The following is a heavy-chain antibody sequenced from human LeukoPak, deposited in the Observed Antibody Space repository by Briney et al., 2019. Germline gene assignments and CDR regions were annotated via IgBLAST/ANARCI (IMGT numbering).Heavy chain of an antibody. J-gene: IGHJ4*02. Sequence: GGSLRLSCEVSGFTFSSYWMNWVRQAPGKGLEWVAIIKKDGSEKYYVDSMKGRFTISRDNAKNSLFLQMNSLRAEDTAIYYCTTDTWYSAGHWGQGTLATVSS. CDR3: TTDTWYSAGH. CDR1: GFTFSSYW. V-gene: IGHV3-7*03. CDR2: IKKDGSEK. D-gene: IGHD2-15*01.